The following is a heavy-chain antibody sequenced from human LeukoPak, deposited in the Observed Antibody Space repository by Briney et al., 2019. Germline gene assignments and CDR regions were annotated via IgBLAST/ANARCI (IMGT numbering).Heavy chain of an antibody. Sequence: SETLSLTCAVYGGSFSGYYWSWIRQPPGKGLEWIGEINHSGSTNYNPSLKSRVTISVDTSKNQFSLKLSSVTAADTAVYYCARHQSIAARPIWFDPWGQGTLVTVSS. CDR1: GGSFSGYY. V-gene: IGHV4-34*01. CDR3: ARHQSIAARPIWFDP. J-gene: IGHJ5*02. CDR2: INHSGST. D-gene: IGHD6-6*01.